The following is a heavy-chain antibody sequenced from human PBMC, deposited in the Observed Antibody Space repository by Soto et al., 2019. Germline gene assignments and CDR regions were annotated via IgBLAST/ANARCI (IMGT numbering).Heavy chain of an antibody. V-gene: IGHV3-21*01. J-gene: IGHJ4*02. Sequence: GGSLRLSCVASGFTFSDYAMSWVRQAPGKGLEWVSSISSSGSTIYYADSVKGRFTISRDNAKNSLYLQMNSLRAEDTAVYYCARGEGSGWYNYWGQGTLVTVSS. D-gene: IGHD6-19*01. CDR1: GFTFSDYA. CDR2: ISSSGSTI. CDR3: ARGEGSGWYNY.